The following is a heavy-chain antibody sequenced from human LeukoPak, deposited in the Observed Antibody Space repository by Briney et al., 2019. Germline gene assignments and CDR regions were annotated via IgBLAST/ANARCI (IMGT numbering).Heavy chain of an antibody. Sequence: ASVKVSCKASGYTFTSYYMHWVRQAPGQGLEWMGIINPSGGSTSYAQKFQGRVTMTRDTSISTAYMELSRLRSDDTAVYYCARERLHFYYYYGMDVWGQGTTVTVSS. CDR2: INPSGGST. CDR1: GYTFTSYY. CDR3: ARERLHFYYYYGMDV. V-gene: IGHV1-46*01. J-gene: IGHJ6*02. D-gene: IGHD4-11*01.